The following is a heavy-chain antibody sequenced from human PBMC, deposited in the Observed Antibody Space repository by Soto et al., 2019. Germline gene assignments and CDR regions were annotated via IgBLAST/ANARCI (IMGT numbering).Heavy chain of an antibody. CDR3: ASNPGYSAGYYYYYGMDV. CDR1: GFTFSSYS. CDR2: ISSSSSTI. Sequence: SLRLSCAASGFTFSSYSMNWVRQAPGKGLEWVSYISSSSSTIYYADSVKGRFTISRDNAKNSLYLQMNSLRDEDTAVYYCASNPGYSAGYYYYYGMDVWGQGTTVTVSS. J-gene: IGHJ6*02. D-gene: IGHD5-12*01. V-gene: IGHV3-48*02.